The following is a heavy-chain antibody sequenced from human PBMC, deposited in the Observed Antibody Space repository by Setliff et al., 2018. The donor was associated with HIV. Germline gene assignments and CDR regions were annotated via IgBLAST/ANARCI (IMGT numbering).Heavy chain of an antibody. V-gene: IGHV4-61*02. J-gene: IGHJ4*02. CDR2: IYASGSP. Sequence: SETLSLTCNVSGGSISSVNYYWNWVRQPAGKGLEWTGRIYASGSPTYNPSLKSRVTISVDTSKNHFSLRLNSVTAADTALYFCARAPRYYRGWYIPEYFDNWGEGTLVTVSS. CDR3: ARAPRYYRGWYIPEYFDN. CDR1: GGSISSVNYY. D-gene: IGHD6-19*01.